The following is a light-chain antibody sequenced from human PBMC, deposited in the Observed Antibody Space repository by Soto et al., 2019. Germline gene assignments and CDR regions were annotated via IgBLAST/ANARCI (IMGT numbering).Light chain of an antibody. V-gene: IGKV3-20*01. CDR3: QQYGSSPPKT. CDR1: QSVSSSY. J-gene: IGKJ1*01. Sequence: EIVLTQSPGTLSLSPGERATLSCRASQSVSSSYLAWYQQKPGQAPRLLICAASSRATGIPDRFSGSGSGTDFTLTISRLEPEDLAVYYCQQYGSSPPKTFGQGTKVDIK. CDR2: AAS.